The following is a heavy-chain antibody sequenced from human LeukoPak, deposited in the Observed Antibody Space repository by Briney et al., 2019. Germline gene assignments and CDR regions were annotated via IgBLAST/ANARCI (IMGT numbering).Heavy chain of an antibody. V-gene: IGHV3-49*03. D-gene: IGHD3-9*01. J-gene: IGHJ3*02. CDR2: IRSKAYGGTT. CDR3: TRLSDILTGPDAFDI. Sequence: GGSLRLSCTASGFTFGDYAMSWFRQAPGKGLEWVGFIRSKAYGGTTEYAASVKGRFTISRDDSKSIAYLQMNSLKTEDTAVYYCTRLSDILTGPDAFDIWGQGTMVTVSS. CDR1: GFTFGDYA.